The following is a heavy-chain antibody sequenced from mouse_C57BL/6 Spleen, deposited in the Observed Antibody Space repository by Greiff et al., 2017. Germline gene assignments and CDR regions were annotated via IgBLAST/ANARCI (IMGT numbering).Heavy chain of an antibody. Sequence: ESGPGLVKPSQSLSLTCSVTGYSITSGYYWNWIRQFPGNKLEWMGYISYDGSNNYNPSLKNRSSITRDTSKNQFFLKLNSVTTEDTATYYCARDLGGAFAYWGQGTLVTVSA. CDR3: ARDLGGAFAY. D-gene: IGHD3-1*01. CDR2: ISYDGSN. CDR1: GYSITSGYY. V-gene: IGHV3-6*01. J-gene: IGHJ3*01.